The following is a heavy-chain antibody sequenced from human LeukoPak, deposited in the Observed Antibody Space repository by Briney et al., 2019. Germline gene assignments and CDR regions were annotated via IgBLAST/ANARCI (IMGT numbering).Heavy chain of an antibody. D-gene: IGHD6-25*01. V-gene: IGHV3-23*01. Sequence: GGSLRLSCAASGFTFSSYAMSWVRQAPGKGLEWVSVISGSGGSTYYADSVKGRFTISRDNSKNTLYLQMNSLRAEDAAVYFCAKGSAAGRPYYFDYWGQGTPVTVSS. J-gene: IGHJ4*02. CDR3: AKGSAAGRPYYFDY. CDR1: GFTFSSYA. CDR2: ISGSGGST.